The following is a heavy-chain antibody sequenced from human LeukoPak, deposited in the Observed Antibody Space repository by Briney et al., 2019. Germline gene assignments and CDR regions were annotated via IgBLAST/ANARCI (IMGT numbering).Heavy chain of an antibody. D-gene: IGHD6-25*01. J-gene: IGHJ4*02. CDR1: GGSISSYY. CDR2: IYHTGST. CDR3: ARRGRNSSGWQDYL. Sequence: SETLSLTCTVSGGSISSYYWSWIRQPPGKGLEWIANIYHTGSTNYNPSLSSRVTISIDTAKNQFSLKLTSVTAADTAVYYCARRGRNSSGWQDYLWGQGALVTVSS. V-gene: IGHV4-59*01.